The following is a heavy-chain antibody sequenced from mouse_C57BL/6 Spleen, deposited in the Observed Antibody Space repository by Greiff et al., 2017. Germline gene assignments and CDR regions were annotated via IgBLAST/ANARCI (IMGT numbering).Heavy chain of an antibody. CDR1: GFTFSSYG. CDR3: ARQAGTWAMDY. D-gene: IGHD4-1*01. V-gene: IGHV5-6*01. Sequence: VQLQQSGGDLVKPGGSLKLSCAASGFTFSSYGMSWVRQTPDKRLEWVATISSGGSYTYYPDSMKGRFTISRDNAKNTLYLQMSSLKSEDTAMYYCARQAGTWAMDYWGQGTSVTVSS. CDR2: ISSGGSYT. J-gene: IGHJ4*01.